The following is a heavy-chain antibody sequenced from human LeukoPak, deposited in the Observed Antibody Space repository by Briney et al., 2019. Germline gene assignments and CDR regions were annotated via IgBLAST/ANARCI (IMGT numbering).Heavy chain of an antibody. J-gene: IGHJ4*02. V-gene: IGHV1-2*02. CDR3: ARGTMIVVVDQYYFDY. CDR1: GYTFTGYY. D-gene: IGHD3-22*01. Sequence: ASVKVSCKASGYTFTGYYMRWVRQAPGQGLEWMGWINPNSGGTNYAQKFQGRVTMTRDTSISTAYMELSRLRSDDTAVYYCARGTMIVVVDQYYFDYWGQGTLVTVS. CDR2: INPNSGGT.